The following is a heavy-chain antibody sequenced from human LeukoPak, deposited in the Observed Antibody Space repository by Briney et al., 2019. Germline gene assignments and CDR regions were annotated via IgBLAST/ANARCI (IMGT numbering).Heavy chain of an antibody. CDR1: GFTFSSYA. D-gene: IGHD4-23*01. CDR3: ARDLRWYYFDY. J-gene: IGHJ4*02. CDR2: ISSNGGST. Sequence: GGSLRLSCAASGFTFSSYAMHWVRQAPGKGLEYVSAISSNGGSTYYANSVKGRFTISGDNSKNTLYLQMGSLRAEDMAVYYCARDLRWYYFDYWGQGTLVTVSS. V-gene: IGHV3-64*01.